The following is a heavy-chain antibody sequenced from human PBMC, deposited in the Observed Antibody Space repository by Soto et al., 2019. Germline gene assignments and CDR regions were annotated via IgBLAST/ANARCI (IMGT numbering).Heavy chain of an antibody. CDR3: VAGPDHAKSAY. V-gene: IGHV4-61*01. J-gene: IGHJ4*01. CDR2: SHYSGST. Sequence: SETLSLTCTVSGGSVSSGSYYWSWIRQPPGKGLEWIGYSHYSGSTNYNPSLTNRVTISVDMSKNQFSLRLNSVTAADTAVYYCVAGPDHAKSAYWGQGTLVTVSS. CDR1: GGSVSSGSYY.